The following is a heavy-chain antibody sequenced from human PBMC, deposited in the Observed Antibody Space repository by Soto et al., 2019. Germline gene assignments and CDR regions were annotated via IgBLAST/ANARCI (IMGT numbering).Heavy chain of an antibody. J-gene: IGHJ6*02. CDR2: INHSGST. Sequence: PSETLSLTCAVYGGSFSGYYWSWIRQPPGKGLEWIGEINHSGSTNYNPSLKSRVTISVDTSKNQFSLKLSSVTAADTAVYYCARDQTGEGYYGMDVWGQGTTVTVS. D-gene: IGHD7-27*01. CDR1: GGSFSGYY. V-gene: IGHV4-34*01. CDR3: ARDQTGEGYYGMDV.